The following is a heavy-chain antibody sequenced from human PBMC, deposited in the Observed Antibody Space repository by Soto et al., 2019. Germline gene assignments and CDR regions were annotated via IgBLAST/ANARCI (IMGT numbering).Heavy chain of an antibody. J-gene: IGHJ6*01. CDR2: MYYSGST. Sequence: QSQGKGMEWIGYMYYSGSTKYNPSLKSRVTISVDTSKNQFSLNLRSVTAADTAVYYCARGTVLVVAAYYFFYGYGYY. CDR3: ARGTVLVVAAYYFFYGYGYY. V-gene: IGHV4-59*01. D-gene: IGHD2-15*01.